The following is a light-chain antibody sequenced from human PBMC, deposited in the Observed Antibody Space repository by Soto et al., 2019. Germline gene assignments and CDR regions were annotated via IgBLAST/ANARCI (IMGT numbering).Light chain of an antibody. V-gene: IGKV1-5*01. Sequence: DIQMTQSPSILSASVVDRVTITFRSSDSVSEWLAWYQQKPGKAPKLLIYGASTLERGVPFRFSGRGSGTKITLTISSLQPDDFAVYYCQQYNNWPPTTFGQGTKVDIK. J-gene: IGKJ1*01. CDR3: QQYNNWPPTT. CDR1: DSVSEW. CDR2: GAS.